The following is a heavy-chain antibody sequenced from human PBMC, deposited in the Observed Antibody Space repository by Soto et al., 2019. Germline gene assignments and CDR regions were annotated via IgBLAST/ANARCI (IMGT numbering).Heavy chain of an antibody. CDR3: AREGNNPNWYFDL. Sequence: EVQLLESGGGLVQPGGSLRLSCAASEFTFSNYVMSWVRQAPGKGLEWVSAISGSGGVSTYYADSVKGRFTISRDNSKNTLFLQMSSLRAEDTAVYFCAREGNNPNWYFDLWGRGTLVTVSS. V-gene: IGHV3-23*01. J-gene: IGHJ2*01. CDR2: ISGSGGVST. CDR1: EFTFSNYV.